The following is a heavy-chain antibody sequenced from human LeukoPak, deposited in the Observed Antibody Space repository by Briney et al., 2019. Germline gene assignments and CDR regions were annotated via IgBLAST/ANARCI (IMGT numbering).Heavy chain of an antibody. CDR3: ARHGLGIPFDY. CDR1: GGSFSSSSYY. CDR2: TYYNGNT. V-gene: IGHV4-39*01. J-gene: IGHJ4*02. Sequence: SEPLSLTCTVSGGSFSSSSYYWGWVRQPPGKGLEWIGTTYYNGNTYYNASLKSRLTISVDTSKNQFSLKLSSVTAADTAVYYCARHGLGIPFDYWGQGTLVTVSS. D-gene: IGHD3/OR15-3a*01.